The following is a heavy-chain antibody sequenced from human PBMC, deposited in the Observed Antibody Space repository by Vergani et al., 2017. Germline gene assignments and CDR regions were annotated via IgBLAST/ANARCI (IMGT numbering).Heavy chain of an antibody. D-gene: IGHD1-26*01. Sequence: QVQLQQWGPGLLKPSETLSLTCAVYGGSLSGYYWSWIRLAPGKGLEWSGEINHSGTINYNPTLKSPFNVSIDTSRDHFSLKLRSVSGADTAVYFCARRAERWETLLRDDFDVWGQGTFVTVSP. CDR2: INHSGTI. CDR3: ARRAERWETLLRDDFDV. V-gene: IGHV4-34*01. J-gene: IGHJ3*01. CDR1: GGSLSGYY.